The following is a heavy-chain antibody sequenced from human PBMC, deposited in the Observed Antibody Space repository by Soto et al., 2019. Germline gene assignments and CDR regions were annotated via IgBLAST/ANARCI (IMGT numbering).Heavy chain of an antibody. J-gene: IGHJ4*02. CDR3: ARSTLVVLNYFES. D-gene: IGHD1-1*01. V-gene: IGHV1-69*02. CDR1: GGTFRNYP. CDR2: IFPLTDIP. Sequence: QVQLVQSGTEVKKPGSSVKVSCKASGGTFRNYPINWVRQAPGQGLEWMGSIFPLTDIPDYAQNFQARLTSSADKSTSTAYMELSGLTSDDTAMYFCARSTLVVLNYFESWGQGTLGTVSS.